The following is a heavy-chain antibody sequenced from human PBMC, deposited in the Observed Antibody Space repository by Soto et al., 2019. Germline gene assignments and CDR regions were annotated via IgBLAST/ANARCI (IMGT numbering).Heavy chain of an antibody. CDR2: INHSGSG. V-gene: IGHV4-34*01. D-gene: IGHD1-26*01. Sequence: PSETLSLTCAAYGGPFNGYYWSWIRQPPGKGLEWIGEINHSGSGNYNPSLKSRVTISLDTSKNQFPLKLTSVTPADTAVYYCAKAGSYSGSSGRVDYWGQGILVTVSS. J-gene: IGHJ4*02. CDR3: AKAGSYSGSSGRVDY. CDR1: GGPFNGYY.